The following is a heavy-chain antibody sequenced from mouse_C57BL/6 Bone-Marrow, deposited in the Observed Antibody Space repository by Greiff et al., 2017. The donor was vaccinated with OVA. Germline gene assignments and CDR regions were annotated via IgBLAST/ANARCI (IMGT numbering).Heavy chain of an antibody. Sequence: EVQLQESGGGLVQPGGSLSLSCAASGFTFTDYYMSWVRQPPGKALEWLGFIRNKANGYTTEYSASVKGRFTISRDNFQSILYLQMNALRAEDSATYYCARSQATAWFAYWGQGTLVTVSA. CDR3: ARSQATAWFAY. V-gene: IGHV7-3*01. CDR1: GFTFTDYY. D-gene: IGHD3-2*02. J-gene: IGHJ3*01. CDR2: IRNKANGYTT.